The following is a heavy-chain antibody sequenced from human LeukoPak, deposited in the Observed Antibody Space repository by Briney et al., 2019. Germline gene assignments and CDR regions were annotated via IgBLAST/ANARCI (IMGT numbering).Heavy chain of an antibody. D-gene: IGHD2-15*01. J-gene: IGHJ4*02. CDR1: GFTFSSYG. V-gene: IGHV3-30*02. CDR2: KRYDGSNK. Sequence: GGSLRLSCAASGFTFSSYGMHWVRQAPGKGLEWVAFKRYDGSNKYYADSVKGRFTISRDNSKNTLYLQMNSLRAEDTAVYYCARDPGYCSGGSCYSSLGYWGQGTLVTVSS. CDR3: ARDPGYCSGGSCYSSLGY.